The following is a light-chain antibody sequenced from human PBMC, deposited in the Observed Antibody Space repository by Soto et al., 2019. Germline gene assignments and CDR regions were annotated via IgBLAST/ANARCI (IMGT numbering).Light chain of an antibody. CDR3: QQSYSTPIT. CDR2: GAS. J-gene: IGKJ5*01. CDR1: RDISNY. V-gene: IGKV1-39*01. Sequence: DIQMTQSPSSLSASVGDRVTITCRASRDISNYLNWYHQKPGKAPKLLIHGASSLQSGVPSTFSGSGSGTVFTLTINSLQPEDLATYYCQQSYSTPITFGQGTRLDIK.